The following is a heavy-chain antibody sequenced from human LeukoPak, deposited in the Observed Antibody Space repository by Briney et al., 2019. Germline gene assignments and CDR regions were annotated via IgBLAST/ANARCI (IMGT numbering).Heavy chain of an antibody. J-gene: IGHJ4*02. CDR1: GGTFSSYA. CDR2: IIPIFGTA. CDR3: ARDTSPHIVATTGGY. Sequence: SVKVSCKASGGTFSSYAISWVRQAPGQGLEWMGGIIPIFGTANYAQKFQGRVTITADESTSTAYMELRSLRSEDTAVYYCARDTSPHIVATTGGYWGQGTLVTVS. D-gene: IGHD5-12*01. V-gene: IGHV1-69*13.